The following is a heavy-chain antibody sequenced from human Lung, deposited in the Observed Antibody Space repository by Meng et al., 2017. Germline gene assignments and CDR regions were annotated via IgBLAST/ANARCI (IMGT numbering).Heavy chain of an antibody. CDR1: GYSFSDYY. Sequence: QEQLVQTGAAVKKPGASVTVSCQASGYSFSDYYIHWVRQAPGQGLEWMGWIDTYSGDTNYAQKFQGRISMTRDRSLSTGYLELGSLRSDDTAVYYCARGGCNSGSCREDYWGQGTLVTVSS. V-gene: IGHV1-2*02. CDR3: ARGGCNSGSCREDY. D-gene: IGHD1-26*01. CDR2: IDTYSGDT. J-gene: IGHJ4*02.